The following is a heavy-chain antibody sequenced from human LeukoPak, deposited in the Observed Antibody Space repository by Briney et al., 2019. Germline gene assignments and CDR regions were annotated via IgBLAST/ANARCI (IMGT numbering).Heavy chain of an antibody. V-gene: IGHV4-59*01. Sequence: SETLSLTCTVSGGSISNYYWSWIRQPPGKGLEWIGYTSDKGSTSYNPSLKSRVTILVDMSKNQFSLKVNSVTAADTAVYYCVRVQAEGHSDIWGQRTLVTVSP. CDR1: GGSISNYY. J-gene: IGHJ3*02. CDR3: VRVQAEGHSDI. CDR2: TSDKGST.